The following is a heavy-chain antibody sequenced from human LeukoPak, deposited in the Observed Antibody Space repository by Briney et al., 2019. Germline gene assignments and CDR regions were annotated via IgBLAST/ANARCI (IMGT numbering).Heavy chain of an antibody. CDR1: GYTFTSYY. J-gene: IGHJ6*03. CDR2: INPNSGGT. D-gene: IGHD5-18*01. Sequence: ASVKVSCKASGYTFTSYYMHWVRQAPGQGLEWMGRINPNSGGTNYAQKFQGRVTMTRDTSISTAYMELSRLRSDDTAVYYCATTTAMALNYYYYYMDVWGKGTTVTVSS. V-gene: IGHV1-2*06. CDR3: ATTTAMALNYYYYYMDV.